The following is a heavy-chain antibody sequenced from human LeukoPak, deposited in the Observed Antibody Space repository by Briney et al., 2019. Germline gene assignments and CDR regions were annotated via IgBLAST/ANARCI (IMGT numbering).Heavy chain of an antibody. J-gene: IGHJ4*02. CDR1: GFTFSSYS. Sequence: GGSLRLSCAASGFTFSSYSMNWVRRAPGKGLEWVSSISSNSSYIYYADSVKGRFTISRDNAKNSLFLQMNSLRAEDTAVYYCARWGSSSSSSSGYWGQGTLVTVSS. V-gene: IGHV3-21*01. D-gene: IGHD6-6*01. CDR3: ARWGSSSSSSSGY. CDR2: ISSNSSYI.